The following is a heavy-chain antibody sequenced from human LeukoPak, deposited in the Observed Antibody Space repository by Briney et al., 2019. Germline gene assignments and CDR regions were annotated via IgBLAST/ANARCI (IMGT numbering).Heavy chain of an antibody. D-gene: IGHD6-6*01. CDR2: INHSGST. V-gene: IGHV4-34*01. CDR1: GGSISSYY. J-gene: IGHJ4*02. Sequence: PSETLSLTCTVSGGSISSYYWGWNRQPPGKGLEWIGEINHSGSTNYNPSLKSRVTISVDTSKNQFSLKLSSVTAADTAVYYCARDKYSSSGLDYWGQGTLVTVSS. CDR3: ARDKYSSSGLDY.